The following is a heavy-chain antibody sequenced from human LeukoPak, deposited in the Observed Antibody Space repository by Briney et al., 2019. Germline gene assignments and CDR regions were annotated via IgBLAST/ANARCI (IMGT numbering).Heavy chain of an antibody. CDR1: GGSISSSSYY. CDR2: IYYSGST. V-gene: IGHV4-39*01. CDR3: ARLPFGWYPFDY. Sequence: SETLSLTCTVSGGSISSSSYYWGWIRQPPGKGLEWIGSIYYSGSTYYNPPLKSRVTISVDTSKNQFSLKLSSVTAADTAVYYCARLPFGWYPFDYWGQGTLVTVSS. J-gene: IGHJ4*02. D-gene: IGHD6-19*01.